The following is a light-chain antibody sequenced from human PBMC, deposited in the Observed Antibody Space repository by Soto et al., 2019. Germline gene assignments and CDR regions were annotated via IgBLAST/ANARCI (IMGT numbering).Light chain of an antibody. V-gene: IGLV2-14*01. CDR2: EVS. J-gene: IGLJ1*01. CDR3: SSYTSSSTPHYV. CDR1: SSDVGGYNY. Sequence: QSVLTQPASVSGSPGQSITISCTGTSSDVGGYNYVSWYQQHPDKAPKLMIYEVSNRPSGVSNRFSGSKSGNTASLTISGLQAEDEADYYCSSYTSSSTPHYVFGTGTKVTVL.